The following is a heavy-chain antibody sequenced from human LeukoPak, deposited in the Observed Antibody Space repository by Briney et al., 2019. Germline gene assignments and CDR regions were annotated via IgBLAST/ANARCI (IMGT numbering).Heavy chain of an antibody. CDR3: ARDVPGRFRYFDL. J-gene: IGHJ2*01. CDR2: IIPILGIA. Sequence: SVKVSCKASGGTFSSYAIGWVRQAPGQGLEWMGRIIPILGIANYAQKFQGRVTITADKSTSTAYMELSSLRSEDTAVYYCARDVPGRFRYFDLWGRGTLVTVSS. D-gene: IGHD1-26*01. CDR1: GGTFSSYA. V-gene: IGHV1-69*04.